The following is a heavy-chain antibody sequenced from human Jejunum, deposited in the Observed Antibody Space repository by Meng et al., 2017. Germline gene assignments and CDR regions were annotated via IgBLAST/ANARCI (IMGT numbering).Heavy chain of an antibody. J-gene: IGHJ4*02. CDR1: GVSISLSSFY. Sequence: QVQLQEWGPGLGKPSEILAHTSTASGVSISLSSFYWVWIRQSPGKGLEYIGNIYYNGRTYYNPSLNNRVTISADTSKNQFSLNLSSVTAADTAVYYCARVIDGYETRPFDSWGQGILVTVSS. CDR2: IYYNGRT. CDR3: ARVIDGYETRPFDS. V-gene: IGHV4-39*01. D-gene: IGHD5-12*01.